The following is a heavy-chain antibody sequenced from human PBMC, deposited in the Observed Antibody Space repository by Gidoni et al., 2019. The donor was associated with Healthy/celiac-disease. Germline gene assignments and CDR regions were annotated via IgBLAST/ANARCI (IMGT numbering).Heavy chain of an antibody. CDR3: AKHYDFWSGYYPNGNDAFDI. CDR1: GFTFSSSA. J-gene: IGHJ3*02. V-gene: IGHV3-23*01. Sequence: EVQLLESGGGLVQPGGSLRLSCAASGFTFSSSAMSWVRQAPGKGLEWVSAISGSGGSTYYADSVKGRFTISRDNSKNTLYLQMNSLRAEDTAVYYCAKHYDFWSGYYPNGNDAFDIWGQGTMVTVSS. CDR2: ISGSGGST. D-gene: IGHD3-3*01.